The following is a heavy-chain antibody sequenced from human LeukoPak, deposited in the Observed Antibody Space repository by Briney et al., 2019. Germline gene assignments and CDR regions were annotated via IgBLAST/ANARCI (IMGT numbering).Heavy chain of an antibody. CDR3: AIYQSSSWYGGDY. D-gene: IGHD6-13*01. V-gene: IGHV3-30*03. CDR2: ISDDGTNK. CDR1: GFTFSSYG. Sequence: GRSLRLSCAASGFTFSSYGMHWVRQAPGKGLEWVAVISDDGTNKYYADSVKGRFTISRDNSKNTLFLQMNSLRADDTAVYYCAIYQSSSWYGGDYWGQGTLVTVSS. J-gene: IGHJ4*02.